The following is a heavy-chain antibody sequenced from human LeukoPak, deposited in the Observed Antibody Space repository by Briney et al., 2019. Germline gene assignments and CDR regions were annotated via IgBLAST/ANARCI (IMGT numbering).Heavy chain of an antibody. CDR3: ARDQSSGYDFWSGYFYYYMDV. CDR1: GFTFSSYS. D-gene: IGHD3-3*01. V-gene: IGHV3-21*01. CDR2: ISSSSSYI. Sequence: PGGSLRLSCAASGFTFSSYSMNWVRQAPGKGLEWVSSISSSSSYIYYADSVKGRFTISRDNAKNSLYLQMNSLRAEDTAVYYCARDQSSGYDFWSGYFYYYMDVWGKGTTVTVSS. J-gene: IGHJ6*03.